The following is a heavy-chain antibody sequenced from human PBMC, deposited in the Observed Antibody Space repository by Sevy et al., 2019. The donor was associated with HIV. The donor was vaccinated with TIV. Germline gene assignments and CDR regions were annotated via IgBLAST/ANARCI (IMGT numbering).Heavy chain of an antibody. Sequence: ASVKVSCKASGYTFTSYGISWVRQAPGQGLEWMGWISAYNGNTNYAQKLQGRVTMTTDTSTSTAYMELRSRGSDDTAVYYCAGGGNRYNWNADYFDYWGQGALVTVSS. J-gene: IGHJ4*02. D-gene: IGHD1-1*01. V-gene: IGHV1-18*01. CDR2: ISAYNGNT. CDR1: GYTFTSYG. CDR3: AGGGNRYNWNADYFDY.